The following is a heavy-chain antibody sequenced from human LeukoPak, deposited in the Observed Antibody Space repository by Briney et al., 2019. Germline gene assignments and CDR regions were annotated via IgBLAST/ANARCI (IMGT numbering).Heavy chain of an antibody. CDR1: GFTFSSYW. CDR2: IKSDGSST. D-gene: IGHD2-15*01. Sequence: GGSLRLSCAASGFTFSSYWMHWVRQAPGKGLVWVSRIKSDGSSTTYADSVKGRFTTSRDNAKNTLYLQMNSLRAEDTAVYYCAREGCSGGSCLDYWGQGNLVTVSS. CDR3: AREGCSGGSCLDY. J-gene: IGHJ4*02. V-gene: IGHV3-74*01.